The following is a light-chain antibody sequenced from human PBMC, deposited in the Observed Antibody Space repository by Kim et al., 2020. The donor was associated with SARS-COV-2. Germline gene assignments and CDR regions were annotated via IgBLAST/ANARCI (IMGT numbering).Light chain of an antibody. J-gene: IGLJ2*01. Sequence: LSQGQTASITCSGDKLGDKYACWYQQKPGQSPVLVIYQDSKRPSGIPERFSGSNSGNTAALTISGTQAMDEADYYCQAWDSSTVVFGGGTQLTVL. CDR2: QDS. V-gene: IGLV3-1*01. CDR3: QAWDSSTVV. CDR1: KLGDKY.